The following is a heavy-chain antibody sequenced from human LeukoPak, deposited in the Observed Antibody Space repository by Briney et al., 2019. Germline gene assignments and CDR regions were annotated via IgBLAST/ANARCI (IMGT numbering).Heavy chain of an antibody. Sequence: SETLSLTCTVSGGSISSYYWSWIRQPPGKGLEWIGYIYYSGSTNYNPSLKSRVTISVDTSKNQFSLKLSSVTAADTAVYYCARGGRDGYNWHFDYRGQGTLVTVSS. J-gene: IGHJ4*02. D-gene: IGHD5-24*01. V-gene: IGHV4-59*01. CDR2: IYYSGST. CDR3: ARGGRDGYNWHFDY. CDR1: GGSISSYY.